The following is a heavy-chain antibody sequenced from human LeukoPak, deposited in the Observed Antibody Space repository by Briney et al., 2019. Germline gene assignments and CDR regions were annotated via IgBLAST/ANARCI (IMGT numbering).Heavy chain of an antibody. J-gene: IGHJ4*02. V-gene: IGHV4-4*09. D-gene: IGHD3-16*01. CDR3: ARLMTSYYYDY. CDR1: GGSISSYY. CDR2: IYTSGST. Sequence: SETLSLTCTVSGGSISSYYWSWIRQPPGKGLEWIGYIYTSGSTNYNPSLKSRVTISVDTSKNQFSLKLSSVTAADTAVYYCARLMTSYYYDYWGQGTLVTVSS.